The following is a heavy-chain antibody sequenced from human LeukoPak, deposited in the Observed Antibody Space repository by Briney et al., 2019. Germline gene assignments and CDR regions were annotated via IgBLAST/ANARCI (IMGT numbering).Heavy chain of an antibody. J-gene: IGHJ4*02. CDR1: GFTFSSYT. D-gene: IGHD7-27*01. Sequence: GGSLRLSCAASGFTFSSYTMSWVRQASGKGLEWVSTITTSDGNTYYADSVKGRFTVSRDNSKNTLFLQMNSLRAEDTAVYYCAKDGGLWVSAHWGDSWGRGTLVTVS. V-gene: IGHV3-23*01. CDR3: AKDGGLWVSAHWGDS. CDR2: ITTSDGNT.